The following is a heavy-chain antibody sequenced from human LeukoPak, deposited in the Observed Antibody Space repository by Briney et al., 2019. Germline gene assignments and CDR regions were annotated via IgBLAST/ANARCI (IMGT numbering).Heavy chain of an antibody. Sequence: SETLSLTCTVSGGSISSGGYYWSRIRQHPGKGLEWIGYIYYSGTYYNPSLKSRVTISIDTSKNQFSLKLSSVTAADTAVYYCAREHNRSSWFDPWGQGALVTVSS. CDR3: AREHNRSSWFDP. J-gene: IGHJ5*02. V-gene: IGHV4-31*03. CDR1: GGSISSGGYY. D-gene: IGHD1-14*01. CDR2: IYYSGT.